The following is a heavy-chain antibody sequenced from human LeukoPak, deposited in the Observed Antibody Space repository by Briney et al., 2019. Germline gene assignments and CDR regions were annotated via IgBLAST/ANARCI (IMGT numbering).Heavy chain of an antibody. D-gene: IGHD6-19*01. V-gene: IGHV3-74*01. CDR1: GFTFSSYA. Sequence: GGSLRLSCAASGFTFSSYAMNWVRQAPGKGLEWVSGINSGGSSRSYADSVKGRFTISRDNAKNTLYLQMNSLRAEDTAVYYCARASETRGWYRDAFKIWGQGTMVTVSS. J-gene: IGHJ3*02. CDR2: INSGGSSR. CDR3: ARASETRGWYRDAFKI.